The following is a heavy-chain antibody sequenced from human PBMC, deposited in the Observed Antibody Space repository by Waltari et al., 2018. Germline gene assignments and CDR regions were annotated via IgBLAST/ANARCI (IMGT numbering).Heavy chain of an antibody. Sequence: QVQLQESGPGLVKPLETLSLTCSVSGGSIRSYYWSWIRQPAGKGLEWIAHIFTSGITKYNPSLKSRVTMSVDTSKNQFSLKLTSVTAADTAVYYCARESGDYSPFDNWGQGTLVTVSS. D-gene: IGHD4-17*01. CDR1: GGSIRSYY. CDR3: ARESGDYSPFDN. J-gene: IGHJ4*02. V-gene: IGHV4-4*07. CDR2: IFTSGIT.